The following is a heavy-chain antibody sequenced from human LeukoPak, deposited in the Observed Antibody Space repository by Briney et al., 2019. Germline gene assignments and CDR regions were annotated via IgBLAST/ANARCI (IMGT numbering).Heavy chain of an antibody. CDR1: GYTFTNYD. Sequence: GGSVKVSCKASGYTFTNYDINWVRQATGQGLEWMGWVNPNSGNRGYAQKFQGRLTITRHTSISTAYLDLSSLRSDDTAVYYCARGTISDSRSFDPCGQGDLVTVSS. CDR2: VNPNSGNR. CDR3: ARGTISDSRSFDP. J-gene: IGHJ5*02. D-gene: IGHD3-9*01. V-gene: IGHV1-8*03.